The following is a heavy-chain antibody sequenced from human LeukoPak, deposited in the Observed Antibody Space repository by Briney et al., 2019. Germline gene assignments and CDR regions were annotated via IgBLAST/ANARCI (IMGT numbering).Heavy chain of an antibody. CDR3: ARVPGYDSSGYFDY. CDR2: ISSTSYYI. V-gene: IGHV3-21*01. CDR1: GFTFSNYN. J-gene: IGHJ4*02. Sequence: PGGSLRLSCAASGFTFSNYNMNWVRQAPGKGLEWVSSISSTSYYIYYADSVKGRFTISRDNSKNTLYLQMNSLRAEDTAVYYCARVPGYDSSGYFDYWGQGTLVTVSS. D-gene: IGHD3-22*01.